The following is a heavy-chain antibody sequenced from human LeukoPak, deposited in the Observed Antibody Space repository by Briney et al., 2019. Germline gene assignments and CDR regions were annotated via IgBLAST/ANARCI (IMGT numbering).Heavy chain of an antibody. CDR1: GYTFTNFG. CDR3: ARGAGVWGSYRLPHGY. J-gene: IGHJ4*02. D-gene: IGHD3-16*02. CDR2: MNPNSGNT. Sequence: ASVKVSCKTSGYTFTNFGINWVRQATGQGLEWMGWMNPNSGNTGYAQKFQGRVTITRNTSISTAYMELSSLRSEDTAVYYCARGAGVWGSYRLPHGYWGQGTLVTVSS. V-gene: IGHV1-8*03.